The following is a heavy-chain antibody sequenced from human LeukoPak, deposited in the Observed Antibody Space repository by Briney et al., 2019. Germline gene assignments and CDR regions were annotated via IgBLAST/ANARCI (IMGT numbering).Heavy chain of an antibody. Sequence: GGSLRLSCAASGFTFSSYAMSWVRQAPGKGLVWVSAISGSGGSTYYADSVKGRFTISRDNSKNTLYLQMNSLRAEDTAVYYCAKDKDGYNQKFDYWGQGTLVTVSS. CDR3: AKDKDGYNQKFDY. CDR1: GFTFSSYA. CDR2: ISGSGGST. V-gene: IGHV3-23*01. D-gene: IGHD5-24*01. J-gene: IGHJ4*02.